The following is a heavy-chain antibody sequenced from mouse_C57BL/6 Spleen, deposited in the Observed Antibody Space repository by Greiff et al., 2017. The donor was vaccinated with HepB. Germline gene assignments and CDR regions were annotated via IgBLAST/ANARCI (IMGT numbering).Heavy chain of an antibody. Sequence: VHVKQSGPELVKPGASVKISCKASGYSFTDYNMNWVKQSNGKSLEWIGVINPNYGTTSYNQKFKGKATLTVDQSSSTAYMQLNSLTSEDSAVYYCARNPYYSNYAWFAYWGQGTLVTVSA. V-gene: IGHV1-39*01. CDR3: ARNPYYSNYAWFAY. J-gene: IGHJ3*01. CDR1: GYSFTDYN. D-gene: IGHD2-5*01. CDR2: INPNYGTT.